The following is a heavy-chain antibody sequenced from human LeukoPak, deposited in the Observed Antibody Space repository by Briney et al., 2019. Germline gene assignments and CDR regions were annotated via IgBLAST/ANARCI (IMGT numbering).Heavy chain of an antibody. CDR3: ARDNYLKGGWRYYFDY. J-gene: IGHJ4*02. Sequence: ASVKVSCKASGGTFSSYAISWVRQAPGQGLEWMGGIIPIFGTANYAQKFQGRVTITADESTSTAYMKLSSLRSEDTAVYYCARDNYLKGGWRYYFDYWGQGTLVTVSS. V-gene: IGHV1-69*01. CDR2: IIPIFGTA. CDR1: GGTFSSYA. D-gene: IGHD6-19*01.